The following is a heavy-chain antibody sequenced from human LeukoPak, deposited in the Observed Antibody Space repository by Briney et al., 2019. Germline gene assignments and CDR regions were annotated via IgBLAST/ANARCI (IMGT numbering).Heavy chain of an antibody. CDR3: ARRLGGADVFDI. J-gene: IGHJ3*02. V-gene: IGHV5-51*01. D-gene: IGHD3-16*01. Sequence: GESLKISCQGSGYSFTTYWIGWVRQMPGKGLECMGIIYPGDSDSKYSRSFQGQVTTSADKSINTAYLQWSSLKASDSGMYYCARRLGGADVFDIWGQGTMVTVSS. CDR2: IYPGDSDS. CDR1: GYSFTTYW.